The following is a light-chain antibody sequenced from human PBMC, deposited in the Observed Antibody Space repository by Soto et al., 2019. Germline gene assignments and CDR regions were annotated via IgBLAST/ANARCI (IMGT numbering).Light chain of an antibody. V-gene: IGKV2-30*01. Sequence: DVVMTQSPLSLPVTLGQPASISCRSSQSLVNSDGNTYLNWFQQRPAQSPRRLIYKVSNRDSGVPDRFSGSGSGPDFTLRISRVEAEDVGVYYCMEGTLWPPATSGQGTKLEIK. CDR1: QSLVNSDGNTY. J-gene: IGKJ2*01. CDR2: KVS. CDR3: MEGTLWPPAT.